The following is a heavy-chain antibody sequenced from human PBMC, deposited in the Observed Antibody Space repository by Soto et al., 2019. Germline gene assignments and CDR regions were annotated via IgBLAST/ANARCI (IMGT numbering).Heavy chain of an antibody. V-gene: IGHV4-34*01. CDR2: INHSGST. J-gene: IGHJ6*02. D-gene: IGHD5-18*01. Sequence: SETLSLTCAVYGGSFSGYYWSWIRQPPGKGLEWIGEINHSGSTNYNPSLKSRVTISVDTSKNQFSLKLSSVTAADTAVYYCARGTIRGDSYGSTRTMYGMDVWGQGTTVTFSS. CDR3: ARGTIRGDSYGSTRTMYGMDV. CDR1: GGSFSGYY.